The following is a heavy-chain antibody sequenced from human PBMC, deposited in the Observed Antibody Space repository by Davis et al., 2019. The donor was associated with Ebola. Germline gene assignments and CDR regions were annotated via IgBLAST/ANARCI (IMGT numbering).Heavy chain of an antibody. Sequence: ASVQVSCKVSGYTLTELSMHWVRQAPGKGLEWMGGFDPEDGETIYAQKFQGRVTMTEDTSTDTAYMELSSLRSEDTAVYYCATGRYCTNGVCFYFDYWGQGTLVTVSS. V-gene: IGHV1-24*01. J-gene: IGHJ4*02. CDR2: FDPEDGET. D-gene: IGHD2-8*01. CDR1: GYTLTELS. CDR3: ATGRYCTNGVCFYFDY.